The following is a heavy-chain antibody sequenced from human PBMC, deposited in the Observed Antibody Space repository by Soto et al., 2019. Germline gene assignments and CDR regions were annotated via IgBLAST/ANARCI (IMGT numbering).Heavy chain of an antibody. CDR2: IYHSGTA. J-gene: IGHJ4*02. CDR1: DDKIRGRYG. D-gene: IGHD1-7*01. CDR3: ASRDPGTCGDY. V-gene: IGHV4-38-2*01. Sequence: FEPMPLTWGVVDDKIRGRYGWAWIRQPPGKGLEWIVSIYHSGTAYYNPSLKSRVIISIDTSKNQLSLKLSSVTAADTAVYYCASRDPGTCGDYWCQGILVTVSP.